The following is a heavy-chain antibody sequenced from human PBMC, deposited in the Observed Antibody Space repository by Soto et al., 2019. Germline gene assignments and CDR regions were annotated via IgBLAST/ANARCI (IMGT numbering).Heavy chain of an antibody. Sequence: GGSLRLSCAASGFTFSSYAMSWVRQAPGKGLEWVSAISGSGGSTYYADSVKGRFTISRDNSKNTLYLQMNSLRAEDTAVFYCAKAAGGEDTAMFLYYFDYWGQGTLVTVSS. CDR2: ISGSGGST. V-gene: IGHV3-23*01. CDR3: AKAAGGEDTAMFLYYFDY. J-gene: IGHJ4*02. D-gene: IGHD5-18*01. CDR1: GFTFSSYA.